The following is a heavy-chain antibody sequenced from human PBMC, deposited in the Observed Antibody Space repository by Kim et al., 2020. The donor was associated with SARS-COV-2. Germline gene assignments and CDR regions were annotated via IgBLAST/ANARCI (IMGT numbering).Heavy chain of an antibody. D-gene: IGHD6-19*01. J-gene: IGHJ4*02. Sequence: TNYHPYLKSRVTISVDKSKNHFSLNLNSVTAADTAVYYCSGSTGWYRLDYWGQGTLVTVSS. CDR3: SGSTGWYRLDY. V-gene: IGHV4-4*02. CDR2: T.